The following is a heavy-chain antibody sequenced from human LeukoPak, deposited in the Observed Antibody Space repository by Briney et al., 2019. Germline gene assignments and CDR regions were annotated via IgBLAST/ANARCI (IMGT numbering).Heavy chain of an antibody. CDR1: GFTVSSNS. CDR2: INHSGST. J-gene: IGHJ4*02. CDR3: ARRAFFDY. D-gene: IGHD3-3*02. V-gene: IGHV4-34*01. Sequence: GSLRLSCTVSGFTVSSNSMSWIRQPPGKGLEWIGEINHSGSTNYNPSLKSRVTISVDTSKNQFSLKLSSVTAADTAVYYCARRAFFDYWGQGTLVTVSS.